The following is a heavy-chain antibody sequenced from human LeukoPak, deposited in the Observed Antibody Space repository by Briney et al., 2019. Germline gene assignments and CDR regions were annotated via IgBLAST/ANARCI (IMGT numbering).Heavy chain of an antibody. CDR3: ARDSSYSSSVDY. D-gene: IGHD6-6*01. CDR1: GFIVSSTY. V-gene: IGHV3-53*01. Sequence: GGSLRLSCGASGFIVSSTYMSWVRQAPGKGLEWVSIIYSDGKTDYADSVKGRFTISRDNSKNTLNLQMNSLRAEDTAVYYCARDSSYSSSVDYWGQGTLVTVSS. J-gene: IGHJ4*02. CDR2: IYSDGKT.